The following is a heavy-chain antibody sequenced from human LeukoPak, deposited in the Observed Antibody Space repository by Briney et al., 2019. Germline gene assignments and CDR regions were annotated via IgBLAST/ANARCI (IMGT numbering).Heavy chain of an antibody. CDR3: ATGERYYYGSGSPDFDY. Sequence: GSLRLSCAASGFTVSSNYMSWVRQAPGKGLEWVSVIYSGGSTYYADSVKGRFTISRDNSKNTLYLQMNSLRAEDTAVYYCATGERYYYGSGSPDFDYWGQGTLVTVSS. CDR2: IYSGGST. V-gene: IGHV3-66*01. CDR1: GFTVSSNY. D-gene: IGHD3-10*01. J-gene: IGHJ4*02.